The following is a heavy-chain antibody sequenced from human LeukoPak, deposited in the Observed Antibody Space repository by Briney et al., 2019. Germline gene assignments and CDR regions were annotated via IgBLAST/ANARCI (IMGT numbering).Heavy chain of an antibody. Sequence: ASVKVSCKASGYTFTSYYMHWVRQAPGQGLEWMGIINPSGGSTSYAQKFQGRVTMTRDTSTSTVYMELSSLRSEDTAVYYCARARGDPFYYYYGMDVWGQGTTVTVSS. J-gene: IGHJ6*02. CDR1: GYTFTSYY. CDR3: ARARGDPFYYYYGMDV. V-gene: IGHV1-46*01. CDR2: INPSGGST. D-gene: IGHD3-10*01.